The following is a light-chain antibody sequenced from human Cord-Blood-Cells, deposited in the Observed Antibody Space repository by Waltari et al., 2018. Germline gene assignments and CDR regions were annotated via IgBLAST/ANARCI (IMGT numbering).Light chain of an antibody. CDR3: QSYDSSLSGWV. J-gene: IGLJ3*02. V-gene: IGLV1-40*01. Sequence: QSVLTQPPSVSGAPGQRVTISCTGSSSNIGAGYDVHWYQQLPGTAPKLLIYGTSNRPSGVPDRFSGSKSGTSASLVITGLQAEDEADYYCQSYDSSLSGWVFGGGTKLTVL. CDR1: SSNIGAGYD. CDR2: GTS.